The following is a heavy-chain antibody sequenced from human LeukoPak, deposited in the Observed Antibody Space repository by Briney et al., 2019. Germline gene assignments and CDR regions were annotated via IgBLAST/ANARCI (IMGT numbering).Heavy chain of an antibody. CDR2: ISSSSSYI. J-gene: IGHJ3*02. CDR1: VFTFSSYS. CDR3: AREASGYSYGLDAFDI. V-gene: IGHV3-21*01. Sequence: GGSLRLSCGAPVFTFSSYSMNWVRQAPGKGLEWVASISSSSSYIYYADSVKGRFTISRDNAKNSLYLQMNSLRGEDTAVYYCAREASGYSYGLDAFDIWGQGTTVTVSS. D-gene: IGHD5-18*01.